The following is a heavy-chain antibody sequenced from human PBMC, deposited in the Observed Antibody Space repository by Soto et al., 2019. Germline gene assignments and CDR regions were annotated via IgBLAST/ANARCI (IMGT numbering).Heavy chain of an antibody. CDR3: AKVALIDYCSSTSCPSRIDAFDI. CDR2: ISWDGGST. CDR1: GFTFDDYT. J-gene: IGHJ3*02. D-gene: IGHD2-2*01. Sequence: PGGSLRLSCAASGFTFDDYTMHWVRQAPGKGLEWVSLISWDGGSTYYADSVKGRFTISRDNSKNSLYLQMNSLRAEDTAVYYCAKVALIDYCSSTSCPSRIDAFDIWGQGTMVTVSS. V-gene: IGHV3-43*01.